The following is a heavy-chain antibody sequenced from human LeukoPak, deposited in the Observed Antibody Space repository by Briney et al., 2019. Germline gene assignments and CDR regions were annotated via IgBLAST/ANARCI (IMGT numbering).Heavy chain of an antibody. D-gene: IGHD3-3*01. J-gene: IGHJ4*02. CDR3: ARDVYYDFWSGYLDY. Sequence: SETLSLTCTVSGGSISSGDHYWSWIRQPPGKGLEWIGYIYYSGSTNYNPSLKSRVTISVDTSKNRFSLKLSSVTAADTAVYYCARDVYYDFWSGYLDYWGQGTLVTVSS. V-gene: IGHV4-61*08. CDR1: GGSISSGDHY. CDR2: IYYSGST.